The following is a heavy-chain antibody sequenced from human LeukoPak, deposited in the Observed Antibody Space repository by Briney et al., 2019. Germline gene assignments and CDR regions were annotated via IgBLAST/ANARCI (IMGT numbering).Heavy chain of an antibody. Sequence: GGSLRLSCVVSVFSFSDHQMTWVRQAPGRGLEWVSYITSSGSTIYYADSMKGRFTTSRDNAKNSLYLQMNSLRAEDTAVYYCARVVRLGAGFDALDIWGQGTMVTVSS. J-gene: IGHJ3*02. D-gene: IGHD1-26*01. CDR2: ITSSGSTI. CDR3: ARVVRLGAGFDALDI. V-gene: IGHV3-48*03. CDR1: VFSFSDHQ.